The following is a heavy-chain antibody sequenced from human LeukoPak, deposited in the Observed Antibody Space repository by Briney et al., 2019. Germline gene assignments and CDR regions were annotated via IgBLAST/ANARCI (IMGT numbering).Heavy chain of an antibody. Sequence: PGGSLRLSCAASGFTFSSYAMSWVRQAPGKGLEWVSGISGSGGSTYYADSVKGRVTISRDNSKNTLYLQMNSLRAEDTAVCYCAKGGGGYVLSGMDVWGQGTTVTVSS. V-gene: IGHV3-23*01. D-gene: IGHD5-12*01. CDR3: AKGGGGYVLSGMDV. CDR2: ISGSGGST. CDR1: GFTFSSYA. J-gene: IGHJ6*02.